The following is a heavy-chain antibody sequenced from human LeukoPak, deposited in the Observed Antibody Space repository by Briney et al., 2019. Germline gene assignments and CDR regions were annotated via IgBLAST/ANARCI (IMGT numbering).Heavy chain of an antibody. V-gene: IGHV3-30*04. CDR3: ARRAGAYSHPYDY. CDR1: GFTFSSYA. CDR2: ISYDGSNK. D-gene: IGHD4/OR15-4a*01. Sequence: GGSLRLSCAAPGFTFSSYAMHWVRQAPGKGLEWVAVISYDGSNKYYADSVKGRFTISRDNSKNTLYLQMNSLRAEDTAVYYCARRAGAYSHPYDYWGQGTLVTVSS. J-gene: IGHJ4*02.